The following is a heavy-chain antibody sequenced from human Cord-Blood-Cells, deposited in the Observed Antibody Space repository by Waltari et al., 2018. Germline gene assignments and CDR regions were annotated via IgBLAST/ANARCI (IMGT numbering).Heavy chain of an antibody. J-gene: IGHJ6*02. V-gene: IGHV3-23*01. CDR2: ISGSGGST. CDR1: GFTFSSYA. CDR3: AKDQWGYYYGSGEYYYYGMDV. Sequence: EVQLLESGGGLVQPGGSLRLSCAASGFTFSSYAMSWVRQAPGKGLEWVSAISGSGGSTCYADSVKGRFTISRDNSKNTLYLQMNSLRAEDTAVYYCAKDQWGYYYGSGEYYYYGMDVWGQGTTVTVSS. D-gene: IGHD3-10*01.